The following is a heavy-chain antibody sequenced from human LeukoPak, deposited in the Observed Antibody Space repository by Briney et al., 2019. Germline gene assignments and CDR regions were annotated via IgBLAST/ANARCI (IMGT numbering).Heavy chain of an antibody. Sequence: PSETLSLTCTVSGGSISSSSYYWGWIRQPPGKGLEWIGSIYYSGSTYYNPSLKSRVTISVDTSKNLFSLKLNSVTAADTAVYFCATTHYDFWSGFDYWGQGTPVTVSS. J-gene: IGHJ4*02. V-gene: IGHV4-39*07. CDR2: IYYSGST. CDR1: GGSISSSSYY. CDR3: ATTHYDFWSGFDY. D-gene: IGHD3-3*01.